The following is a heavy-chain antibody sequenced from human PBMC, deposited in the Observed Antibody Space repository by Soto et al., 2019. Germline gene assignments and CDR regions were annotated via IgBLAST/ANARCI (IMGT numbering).Heavy chain of an antibody. J-gene: IGHJ1*01. CDR3: ARGTDYADLGNAEYFHP. D-gene: IGHD4-17*01. Sequence: QVQLVESGGGVVQPGRSLRLSCVASGFTFRTYGIHWVRQAPGKGLEWVALISKDGTSTSYADSVRGRFTTSRDNSQNMVFLQMNSLRPEDTAIYFCARGTDYADLGNAEYFHPWGQGTLVTVSS. CDR1: GFTFRTYG. V-gene: IGHV3-30*03. CDR2: ISKDGTST.